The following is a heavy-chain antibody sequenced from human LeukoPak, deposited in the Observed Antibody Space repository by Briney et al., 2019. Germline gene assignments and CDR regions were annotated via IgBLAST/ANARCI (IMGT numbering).Heavy chain of an antibody. CDR2: INHSGST. Sequence: SETLSLTCAVYGGSFSGYYWSWIRQPPGKGLEWIGEINHSGSTNYNPPLKSRVTISVDTSKNQFSLKLSSVTAADTAAYYCARGGGDAFDIWGQGTMVTVSS. J-gene: IGHJ3*02. CDR1: GGSFSGYY. D-gene: IGHD2-15*01. CDR3: ARGGGDAFDI. V-gene: IGHV4-34*01.